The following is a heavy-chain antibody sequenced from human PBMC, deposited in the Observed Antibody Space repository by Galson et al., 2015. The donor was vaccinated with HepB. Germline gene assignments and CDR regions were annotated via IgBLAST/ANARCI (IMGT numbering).Heavy chain of an antibody. CDR3: AADSDYDILTGYYYFDY. Sequence: SVKVSCKASGFTFTSSAVQWVRQARGQRLEWIGWIVVGSGNTNYAQKFQERVTITRDVSTSTAYMELSSLRSEDTAVYYCAADSDYDILTGYYYFDYWGQGTLVTVSS. D-gene: IGHD3-9*01. J-gene: IGHJ4*02. V-gene: IGHV1-58*01. CDR2: IVVGSGNT. CDR1: GFTFTSSA.